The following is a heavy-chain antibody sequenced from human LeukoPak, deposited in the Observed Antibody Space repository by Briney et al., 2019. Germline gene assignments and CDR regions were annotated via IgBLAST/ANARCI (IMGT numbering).Heavy chain of an antibody. CDR2: ISTSSSYI. Sequence: GGSLRLSRAASGFTFSSYSMYWVRQAPGKGLEWISSISTSSSYIYYADSMKGRFAISRDNAKNSLYLQINSLRAEDTAVYYCARDRWFDYWGQGTLVTVSS. CDR3: ARDRWFDY. J-gene: IGHJ4*02. D-gene: IGHD5-24*01. CDR1: GFTFSSYS. V-gene: IGHV3-21*01.